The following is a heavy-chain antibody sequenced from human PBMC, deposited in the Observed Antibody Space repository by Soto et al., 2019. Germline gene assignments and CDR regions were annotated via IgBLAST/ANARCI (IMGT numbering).Heavy chain of an antibody. D-gene: IGHD2-15*01. CDR3: ARRAGDCSGGSCYAFSMDV. CDR1: GYSFTSYW. J-gene: IGHJ6*02. V-gene: IGHV5-10-1*01. CDR2: IGPSDSYT. Sequence: PGESLKISCKGSGYSFTSYWISWVRQMPGKGLEWMGRIGPSDSYTNYSPSFQGHVTISADKSISTAYLQWSSLKASDTAMYYCARRAGDCSGGSCYAFSMDVWGQGTRSPSP.